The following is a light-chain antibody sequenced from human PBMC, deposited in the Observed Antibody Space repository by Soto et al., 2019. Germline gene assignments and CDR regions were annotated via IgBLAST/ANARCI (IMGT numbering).Light chain of an antibody. V-gene: IGKV3-11*01. CDR3: QQRNVWPPIT. J-gene: IGKJ5*01. CDR1: QNIHTS. CDR2: DST. Sequence: EIVLTQSPATLSLSPGETATLSCRASQNIHTSLAWYQQKPGQAPRLVVYDSTLRANGVPARFGGSRSGTEFTLTINNLEPEDFAVYYCQQRNVWPPITFGQGTRREIK.